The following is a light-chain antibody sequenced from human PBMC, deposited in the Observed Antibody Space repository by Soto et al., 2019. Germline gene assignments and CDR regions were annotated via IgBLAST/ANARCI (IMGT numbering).Light chain of an antibody. J-gene: IGKJ5*01. CDR1: QAIRND. V-gene: IGKV1-6*01. Sequence: AVQVTQSPSSLSASVGDRVTITCRASQAIRNDLGWYQQIPGKAPKLLIYAASTLQSGVPSRFSGSGFGTDFTLTISGLQPEDFATYYCLQDFNYFSFGQGTRLEIK. CDR3: LQDFNYFS. CDR2: AAS.